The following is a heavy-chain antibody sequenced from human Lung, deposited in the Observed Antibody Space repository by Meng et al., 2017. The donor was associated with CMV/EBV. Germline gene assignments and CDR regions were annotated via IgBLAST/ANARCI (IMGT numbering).Heavy chain of an antibody. CDR1: GFTFSKYA. D-gene: IGHD3-10*01. V-gene: IGHV3-23*01. CDR2: IGDSDSEP. J-gene: IGHJ5*01. CDR3: AKLSITMVRGVARGMFDF. Sequence: GESXKISCVTSGFTFSKYAMTWVRQSPTKGLEWVSSIGDSDSEPYYPDSVRGRFTTSRDDSKNILYLQLNSLRVEDTAVYYCAKLSITMVRGVARGMFDFXGQGXLVTVSS.